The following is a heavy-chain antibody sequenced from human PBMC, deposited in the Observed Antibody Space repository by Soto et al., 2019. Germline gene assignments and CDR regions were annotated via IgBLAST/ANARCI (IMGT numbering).Heavy chain of an antibody. CDR1: GYTFSDYY. Sequence: ASVKVSCKASGYTFSDYYIHWVRQAPGQGPEWMGWINLNSGDTNYAQKFQGWVTMTRDTSNTTAYMELTRLTSDDTAIYYCARDHLPDYYYYGMDVWGQGTTVTV. D-gene: IGHD2-2*01. CDR3: ARDHLPDYYYYGMDV. V-gene: IGHV1-2*04. CDR2: INLNSGDT. J-gene: IGHJ6*02.